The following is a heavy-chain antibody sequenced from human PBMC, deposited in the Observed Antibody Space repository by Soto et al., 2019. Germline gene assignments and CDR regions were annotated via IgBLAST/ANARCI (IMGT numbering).Heavy chain of an antibody. D-gene: IGHD5-18*01. CDR1: GGSISSYY. V-gene: IGHV4-59*01. CDR2: IYYSGST. J-gene: IGHJ4*02. Sequence: PSETLSLTCTVSGGSISSYYWSWIRQPPGKGLEWIGYIYYSGSTNYNPSLKSRVTISVDTSKNQFSLKLSPVTAADTAVYYCAKGYSYGPYYFDYWGQGTLVTVSS. CDR3: AKGYSYGPYYFDY.